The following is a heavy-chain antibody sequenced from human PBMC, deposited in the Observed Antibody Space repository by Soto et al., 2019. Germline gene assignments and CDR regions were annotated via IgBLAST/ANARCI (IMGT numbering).Heavy chain of an antibody. CDR1: GFTFSSYS. V-gene: IGHV3-21*01. Sequence: EVKLVESGGGLVKPGGSLRLSCAASGFTFSSYSMNWVRQAPGKGLEWVSAISSSSSYIYYADSVKGRLTISRDNVKNSRYLKINCVRAEDTAGYSGASDLCLEDVVGVASTPDACHSWGQGKMVTVS. J-gene: IGHJ3*02. D-gene: IGHD2-15*01. CDR3: ASDLCLEDVVGVASTPDACHS. CDR2: ISSSSSYI.